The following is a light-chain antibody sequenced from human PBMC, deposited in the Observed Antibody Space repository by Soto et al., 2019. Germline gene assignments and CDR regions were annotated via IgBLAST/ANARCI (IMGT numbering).Light chain of an antibody. CDR1: QNVGYD. CDR3: QQYKTWPEYT. CDR2: RTS. Sequence: EMVMTQSPATLSVSPGEGATLSCRASQNVGYDLAWYQQKPGQAPRLLIFRTSTRVTGIPARFSGSVSGTEFTLTITSLQSEDFAVYYCQQYKTWPEYTFGQGTKLEIK. J-gene: IGKJ2*01. V-gene: IGKV3-15*01.